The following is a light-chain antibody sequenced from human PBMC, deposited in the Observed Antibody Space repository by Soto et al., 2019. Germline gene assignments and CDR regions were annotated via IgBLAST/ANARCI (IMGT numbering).Light chain of an antibody. V-gene: IGKV3-15*01. CDR3: QQYNNWPYT. J-gene: IGKJ2*01. CDR1: QSVSSN. CDR2: GAS. Sequence: EIVMTQSPATLSVSPGERATLSCRASQSVSSNLAWYQQKPGQAPRVLISGASTRATDIPARFSGSGSGTEFTLTISSLQSEDFAFYYCQQYNNWPYTFGQGTKLEIK.